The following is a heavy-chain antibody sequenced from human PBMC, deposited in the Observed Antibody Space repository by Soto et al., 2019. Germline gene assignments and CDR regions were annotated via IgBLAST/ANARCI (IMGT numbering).Heavy chain of an antibody. J-gene: IGHJ3*02. CDR2: VTADGGT. D-gene: IGHD2-15*01. CDR1: GFTFSDYY. Sequence: PGGSLRLSCAASGFTFSDYYMTWIRQAPGKGPEWVSTVTADGGTYYADSVKGRFAMSRDTSENTLYLQMNSLGAEDTAAYYCAPHVSCSGGSCQYDAFAIRGQGTMVTVSS. V-gene: IGHV3-53*01. CDR3: APHVSCSGGSCQYDAFAI.